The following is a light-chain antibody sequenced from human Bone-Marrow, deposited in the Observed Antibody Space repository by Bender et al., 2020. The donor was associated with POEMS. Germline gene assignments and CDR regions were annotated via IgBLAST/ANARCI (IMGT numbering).Light chain of an antibody. V-gene: IGLV2-14*02. CDR1: SSDVGRYNL. J-gene: IGLJ1*01. CDR3: SSYTATNTAYV. Sequence: QSALTQPASVSGSPGQSITISCTGTSSDVGRYNLVSWYQQHPGKAPKLMLSEGSKRPSGVSNRFSGSKSGNTASLTISGLQPEDEADYFCSSYTATNTAYVFGTGTKVTVL. CDR2: EGS.